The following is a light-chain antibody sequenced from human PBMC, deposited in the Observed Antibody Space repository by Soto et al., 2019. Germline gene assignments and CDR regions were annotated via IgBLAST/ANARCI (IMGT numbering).Light chain of an antibody. V-gene: IGKV4-1*01. J-gene: IGKJ2*01. CDR3: HQYHTTPNT. CDR2: WAS. CDR1: QNLLFSSNNKNS. Sequence: VMTQSPETLAVSLGERAAINCKSSQNLLFSSNNKNSLAWYQQKPGQPPKLLIYWASTRESGAPDRFSGSGSGTDFTLTISSLQAEDVAVYYCHQYHTTPNTFGQGTKLEIK.